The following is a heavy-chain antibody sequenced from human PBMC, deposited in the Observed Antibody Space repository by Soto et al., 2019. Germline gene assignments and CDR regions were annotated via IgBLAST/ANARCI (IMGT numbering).Heavy chain of an antibody. CDR1: GGSISSGGYY. CDR2: IYYSGST. J-gene: IGHJ4*02. Sequence: QVQLQESGPGLVKPSQTLSLTCTVSGGSISSGGYYWSWIRQHPGKGLEWIGYIYYSGSTYYNPSLKSRFNIEVDXSKNQFSLKLSSVTAADTAVYYCAREGDSSGSLLYWGQGTLVTVSS. D-gene: IGHD3-22*01. CDR3: AREGDSSGSLLY. V-gene: IGHV4-31*03.